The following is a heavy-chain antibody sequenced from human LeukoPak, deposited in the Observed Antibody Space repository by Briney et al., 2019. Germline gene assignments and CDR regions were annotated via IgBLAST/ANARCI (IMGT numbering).Heavy chain of an antibody. CDR2: IKNKIDGGTT. Sequence: PGGSLRLSCAASGFTFSNAWMSWVRQAPGKGLEWVGRIKNKIDGGTTDYATPVKGRFTISRDDSKNTLYLQMNSLKTEDTAVYYCTTDAPLTVVTARDAFDIWGQGTMVTVSS. CDR1: GFTFSNAW. V-gene: IGHV3-15*01. D-gene: IGHD4-23*01. CDR3: TTDAPLTVVTARDAFDI. J-gene: IGHJ3*02.